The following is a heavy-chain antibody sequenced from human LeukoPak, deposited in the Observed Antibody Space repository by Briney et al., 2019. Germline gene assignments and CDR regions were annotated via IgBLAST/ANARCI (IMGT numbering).Heavy chain of an antibody. D-gene: IGHD4-17*01. CDR1: GFTVSSNY. J-gene: IGHJ4*02. Sequence: GGSLRLSCAASGFTVSSNYMSWVRQAPGKGLEWVSVIYSGGSTYYADSVKGRFTISRDNSKNTLYLQMNSLRAEDTAVYYCARAPTVTGVRQFDYWGQGTLVTVSS. CDR3: ARAPTVTGVRQFDY. V-gene: IGHV3-66*01. CDR2: IYSGGST.